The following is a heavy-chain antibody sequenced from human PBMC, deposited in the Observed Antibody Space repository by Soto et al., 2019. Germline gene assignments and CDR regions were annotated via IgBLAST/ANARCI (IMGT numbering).Heavy chain of an antibody. CDR3: ARDRRHCSSTSCWAFDY. V-gene: IGHV1-69*04. Sequence: GASVKVSCKASGGTFSSYTISWLRQAPGQGLEWMGRIIPILGIANYAQKFQGRVTITADKSTSTAYMELSSLRSEDTAVYYCARDRRHCSSTSCWAFDYWGQGTLVTVSS. CDR2: IIPILGIA. J-gene: IGHJ4*02. CDR1: GGTFSSYT. D-gene: IGHD2-2*01.